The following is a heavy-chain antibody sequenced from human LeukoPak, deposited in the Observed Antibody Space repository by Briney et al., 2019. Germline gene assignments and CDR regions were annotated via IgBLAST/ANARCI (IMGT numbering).Heavy chain of an antibody. CDR2: ISYDGSNK. CDR1: GFTFGSYG. D-gene: IGHD1-14*01. J-gene: IGHJ2*01. CDR3: ARETGDWYFDL. V-gene: IGHV3-30*03. Sequence: GGSLRLSCAASGFTFGSYGMHWVRQAPGKGLEWVAVISYDGSNKYYADSVKGRFTISRDNSKNTLYLQMNSLRAEDTAVYYCARETGDWYFDLWGRGTLVTVSS.